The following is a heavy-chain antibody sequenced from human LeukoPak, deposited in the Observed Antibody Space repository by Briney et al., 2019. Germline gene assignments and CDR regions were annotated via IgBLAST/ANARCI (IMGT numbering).Heavy chain of an antibody. Sequence: VASVKVSCKASGGTFSSYAISWVRQAPGQGLKWMGGIIPIFGTANYAQKFQGRVTITTDESTSTAYMELSSLRSEDTAVYYCARGTYYYGSGSYYPDAFDIWGQGTMVTVSS. CDR3: ARGTYYYGSGSYYPDAFDI. D-gene: IGHD3-10*01. CDR1: GGTFSSYA. CDR2: IIPIFGTA. J-gene: IGHJ3*02. V-gene: IGHV1-69*05.